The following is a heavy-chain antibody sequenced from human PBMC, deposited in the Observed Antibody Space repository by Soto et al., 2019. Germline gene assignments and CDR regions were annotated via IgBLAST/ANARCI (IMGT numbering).Heavy chain of an antibody. CDR1: GDSVSSNSAA. D-gene: IGHD3-10*01. V-gene: IGHV6-1*01. CDR3: ARLWFGELKYHYYGLDV. Sequence: SQTLSLTGAISGDSVSSNSAACNWIRQSPSRGLEWLGRTYYRSKWYNDYAVSVKSRITINPDTSKNQFSLQLNSVTPEDTAVYYCARLWFGELKYHYYGLDVWGQGTTVTVSS. J-gene: IGHJ6*02. CDR2: TYYRSKWYN.